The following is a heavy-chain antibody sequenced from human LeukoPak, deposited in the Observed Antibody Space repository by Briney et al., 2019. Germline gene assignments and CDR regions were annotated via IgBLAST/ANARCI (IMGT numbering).Heavy chain of an antibody. Sequence: SETLSLTCTVSGRSISSSCYYWGWIRQPPGKGLEWIGSIFQRGSIYYNPCCKSRLTISVDTSNNQVSLKLTSVTAADTAVYYSAREPSKLRCVDWPTPDYWGQGTLVTVSS. J-gene: IGHJ4*02. D-gene: IGHD3-9*01. CDR3: AREPSKLRCVDWPTPDY. CDR2: IFQRGSI. CDR1: GRSISSSCYY. V-gene: IGHV4-39*07.